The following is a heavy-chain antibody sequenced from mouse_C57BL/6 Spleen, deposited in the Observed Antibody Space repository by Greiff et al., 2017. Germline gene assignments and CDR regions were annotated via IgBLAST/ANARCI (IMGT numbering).Heavy chain of an antibody. CDR2: INPNNGGT. V-gene: IGHV1-22*01. CDR1: GYTFTDYN. CDR3: ARRGHYYGSFYWYFDV. J-gene: IGHJ1*03. D-gene: IGHD1-1*01. Sequence: EVQLQQSGPELVKPGASVKMSCKASGYTFTDYNMHWVKQSHGKSLEWIGYINPNNGGTSYNQKFKGKATLTVNKSSSTAYMELRSLTSEDSAVYYCARRGHYYGSFYWYFDVWGTGTTVTVSS.